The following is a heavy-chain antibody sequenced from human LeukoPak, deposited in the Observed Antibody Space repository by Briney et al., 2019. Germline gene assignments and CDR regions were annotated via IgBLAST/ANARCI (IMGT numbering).Heavy chain of an antibody. Sequence: PSETLSLTCTVSGGSISSGGYYWSWIRQHPGKGLEWIGYIYYSGSTYYNPSLKSRVAISVDTSKNQFSLKLSSVTAADTAVYYCARAGCSSTNCFGDFDYWGQGTLVTVSS. D-gene: IGHD2-2*01. CDR2: IYYSGST. J-gene: IGHJ4*02. CDR1: GGSISSGGYY. CDR3: ARAGCSSTNCFGDFDY. V-gene: IGHV4-31*03.